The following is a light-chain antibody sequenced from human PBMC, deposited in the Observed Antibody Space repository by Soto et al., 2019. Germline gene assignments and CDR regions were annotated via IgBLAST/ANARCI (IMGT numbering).Light chain of an antibody. CDR2: EVN. Sequence: QSALTQPASVSGSPGQSITISCTGTSSDVGGYNYVSWYQQHPGKAPKLMIYEVNKRPSGVSNRFSGSKSGNTASLTISGLQAEDEADYYCSSYTRSSNLVVFGGGTQLTVL. V-gene: IGLV2-14*01. CDR1: SSDVGGYNY. CDR3: SSYTRSSNLVV. J-gene: IGLJ2*01.